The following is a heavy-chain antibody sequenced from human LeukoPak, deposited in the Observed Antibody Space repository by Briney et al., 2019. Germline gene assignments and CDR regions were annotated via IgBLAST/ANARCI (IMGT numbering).Heavy chain of an antibody. CDR3: ASQSGYYSAFDI. D-gene: IGHD3-22*01. CDR2: IYSSGST. V-gene: IGHV4-59*08. CDR1: GGSISSYY. J-gene: IGHJ3*02. Sequence: SETLSLTCTVSGGSISSYYWGWIRQPPGKGLDWIGWIYSSGSTKYNPSLKSRVTISVDTSKNQFSLKLSSVTAADTAVYYCASQSGYYSAFDIWGQGTMVTVSS.